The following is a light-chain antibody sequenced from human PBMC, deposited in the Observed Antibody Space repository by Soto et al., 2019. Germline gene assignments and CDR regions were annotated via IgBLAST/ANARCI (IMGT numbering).Light chain of an antibody. CDR1: SSDVGSYNL. CDR3: CSYAGSSTWV. V-gene: IGLV2-23*01. J-gene: IGLJ3*02. Sequence: QSVLTQPASVSGSPGQSITISCTGTSSDVGSYNLVSWYQQHPGKAPKLIIYEGSKRPSGVSNRFSGSKSGNTASLTISGLQPEDEADYYCCSYAGSSTWVFGGGTKVTVL. CDR2: EGS.